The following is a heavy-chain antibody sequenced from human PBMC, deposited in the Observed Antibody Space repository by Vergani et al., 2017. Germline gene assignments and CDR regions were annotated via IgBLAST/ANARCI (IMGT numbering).Heavy chain of an antibody. CDR2: IVVGSGNT. CDR3: ATKSCGTPGCQIGWFRE. Sequence: QMQLVQSGPEVKKPGTSVKVSCKASGFTFTSSAMQWVRQARGQRLEWIGWIVVGSGNTNYAQKFQERVTITRDMSTSTAYMELSSLRSEDTAVYYCATKSCGTPGCQIGWFREWGQGTLVTVSS. CDR1: GFTFTSSA. J-gene: IGHJ4*02. V-gene: IGHV1-58*02. D-gene: IGHD1-1*01.